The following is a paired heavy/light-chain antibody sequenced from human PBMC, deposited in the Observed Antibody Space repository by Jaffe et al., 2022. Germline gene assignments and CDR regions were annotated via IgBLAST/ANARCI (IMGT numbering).Light chain of an antibody. CDR2: RDS. Sequence: SYDLTQPLSVSVALGQTARITCGENNIGSENVHWYQQRPGQAPVLVIYRDSNRPSGIPERFSGSNSGNTATLTISRAQAGDEAHYYCQMWDTRIVVFGGGTKLTVL. CDR1: NIGSEN. V-gene: IGLV3-9*01. J-gene: IGLJ2*01. CDR3: QMWDTRIVV.
Heavy chain of an antibody. CDR1: GYTFTDYY. CDR2: VDPEDGET. Sequence: EVQVVQSGAEVKKPGATVKISCRVSGYTFTDYYIHWVQQAPGKGLAWMGLVDPEDGETVYAEKFQGRVAITADTSTDTAYMELISLISDDTAVYYCATTSGVGATGDVFDIWGQGTTVTVSS. CDR3: ATTSGVGATGDVFDI. D-gene: IGHD1-26*01. J-gene: IGHJ3*02. V-gene: IGHV1-69-2*01.